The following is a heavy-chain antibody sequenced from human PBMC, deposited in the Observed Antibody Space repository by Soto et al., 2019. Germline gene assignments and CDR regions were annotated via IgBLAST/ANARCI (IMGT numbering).Heavy chain of an antibody. D-gene: IGHD4-17*01. CDR2: ISGSGGST. J-gene: IGHJ3*02. Sequence: EVQLLESGGGLVQPGGSLRLSCAASGFTFSSYAMSWVRQAPGKGLEWVSAISGSGGSTYYADSVKGRFTISRDNSKNTLYLQMNSLRAEDTAVYYCAKSKIGDYGDPVGAFDIWGQGTMVTVSS. CDR3: AKSKIGDYGDPVGAFDI. V-gene: IGHV3-23*01. CDR1: GFTFSSYA.